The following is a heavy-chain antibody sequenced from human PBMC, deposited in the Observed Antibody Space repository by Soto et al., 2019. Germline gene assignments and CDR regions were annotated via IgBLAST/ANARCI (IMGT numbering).Heavy chain of an antibody. Sequence: GGSLRLSCVASGFTLSSYGMHWVRQAPGKGLEWVAVLWYDGGNKYYADSVQGRFSISRDNSKNTLYLEMNSLRAEDTAVYYCVREYTITVTTFDYWGQGTLVTVSS. V-gene: IGHV3-33*01. CDR3: VREYTITVTTFDY. CDR1: GFTLSSYG. J-gene: IGHJ4*02. CDR2: LWYDGGNK. D-gene: IGHD4-17*01.